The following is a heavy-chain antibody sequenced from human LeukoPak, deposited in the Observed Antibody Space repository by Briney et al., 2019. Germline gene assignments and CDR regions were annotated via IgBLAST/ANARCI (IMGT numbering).Heavy chain of an antibody. J-gene: IGHJ3*02. CDR2: ISVDESQQ. D-gene: IGHD1-26*01. Sequence: GESLRLSCGASGFTFDRCAMHWVRQALGKGLEWVAVISVDESQQFYADSVKGRFTISRDNSKNTVYLQMNSLRVEDTAVYYCARDGELGSPADAFDIWGQGTMVTVSS. CDR1: GFTFDRCA. CDR3: ARDGELGSPADAFDI. V-gene: IGHV3-30*03.